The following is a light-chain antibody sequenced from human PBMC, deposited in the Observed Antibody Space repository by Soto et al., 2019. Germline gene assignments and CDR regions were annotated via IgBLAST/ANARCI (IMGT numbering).Light chain of an antibody. V-gene: IGKV1-5*03. J-gene: IGKJ1*01. CDR2: EAS. CDR1: QSVYKW. CDR3: QHYGTFPWT. Sequence: DIQMTQSPSTLSASVGDRITITCRASQSVYKWLAWYQQQPGKAPNLLIYEASTLESGVPSRFSGSGSGTEFTLTISSLQPDDFATYYCQHYGTFPWTFGQGTKVDVK.